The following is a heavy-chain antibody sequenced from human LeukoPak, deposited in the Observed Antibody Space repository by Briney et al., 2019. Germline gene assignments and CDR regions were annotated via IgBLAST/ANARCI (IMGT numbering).Heavy chain of an antibody. CDR1: RFTLNSYL. Sequence: RGSLRLSCAASRFTLNSYLMSWLRQAPGRRLEWVANINKDGSEENYLDSVKGRFTVSRDNAKNSLYLQMNSLRGEDTAVYYCARSNPNRNALDLWGQGTMVTISS. D-gene: IGHD1-14*01. CDR2: INKDGSEE. CDR3: ARSNPNRNALDL. V-gene: IGHV3-7*01. J-gene: IGHJ3*01.